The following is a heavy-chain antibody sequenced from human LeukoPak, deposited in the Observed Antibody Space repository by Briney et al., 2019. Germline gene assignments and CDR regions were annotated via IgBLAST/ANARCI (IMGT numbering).Heavy chain of an antibody. CDR1: GFTVSSNY. Sequence: GGSLRLSCAASGFTVSSNYMSWVRQAPGKGLEWVSIIYSGGSTFYADSVKGRFTISRDNAKSSLYLEMNSLRAEDTAVYYCGRGQWGLDYWGQGTLVTVSS. D-gene: IGHD1-26*01. CDR3: GRGQWGLDY. V-gene: IGHV3-53*01. J-gene: IGHJ4*02. CDR2: IYSGGST.